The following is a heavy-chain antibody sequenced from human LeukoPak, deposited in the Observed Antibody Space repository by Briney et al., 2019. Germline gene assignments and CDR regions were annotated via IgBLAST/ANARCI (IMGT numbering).Heavy chain of an antibody. D-gene: IGHD1-26*01. CDR1: GFTFSSYW. V-gene: IGHV3-74*01. CDR3: ARVGGSNAFDI. Sequence: QTGGSLRLSCAASGFTFSSYWVHWVRQAPGKGLVWVSPINSDGSSTSYADSVKGRFTISRDNAKNTLPLQMNSLRAEDTAVYYCARVGGSNAFDIWGQGTMVIVSS. J-gene: IGHJ3*02. CDR2: INSDGSST.